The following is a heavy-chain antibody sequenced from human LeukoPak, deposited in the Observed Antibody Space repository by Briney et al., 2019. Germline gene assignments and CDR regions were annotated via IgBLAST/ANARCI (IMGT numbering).Heavy chain of an antibody. CDR3: ARHSEPNSNLLWFDP. CDR2: IYDSGST. J-gene: IGHJ5*02. V-gene: IGHV4-59*08. CDR1: GGSITSYY. Sequence: SETLSLTCTVSGGSITSYYWNWIRQPPGKGLEWIGYIYDSGSTNYNSSLRSRVTISVDTSKNQFSLKLSSMTAADTAVYYCARHSEPNSNLLWFDPWGQGTLVTVSS. D-gene: IGHD2/OR15-2a*01.